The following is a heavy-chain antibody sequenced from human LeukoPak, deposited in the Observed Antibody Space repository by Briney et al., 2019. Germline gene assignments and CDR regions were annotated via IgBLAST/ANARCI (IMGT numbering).Heavy chain of an antibody. CDR2: ISYDGSNK. J-gene: IGHJ4*02. V-gene: IGHV3-30*18. CDR1: GFTFSSYC. Sequence: GGSLRLSCAASGFTFSSYCMHWVRQAPGKGLEWVAVISYDGSNKYYADSVKGRFTISRDNSKNTLYLQMNSLRAEDTAVYYCAKSPKGSSWYSCDYWGQGTLVTVSS. CDR3: AKSPKGSSWYSCDY. D-gene: IGHD6-13*01.